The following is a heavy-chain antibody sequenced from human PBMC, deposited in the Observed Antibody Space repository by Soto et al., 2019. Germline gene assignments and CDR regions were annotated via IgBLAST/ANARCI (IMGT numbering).Heavy chain of an antibody. CDR2: ISSSSSYI. J-gene: IGHJ4*02. CDR3: ARYSGYDVFYSDY. Sequence: GGSLRLSCAASGFTFSSYSMNWVRQAPGKGLEWVSSISSSSSYIYYADSVKGRFTISRDNAKNSLYLQMNSLRAEDTAVYYCARYSGYDVFYSDYWGQGTLVTVSS. V-gene: IGHV3-21*01. D-gene: IGHD5-12*01. CDR1: GFTFSSYS.